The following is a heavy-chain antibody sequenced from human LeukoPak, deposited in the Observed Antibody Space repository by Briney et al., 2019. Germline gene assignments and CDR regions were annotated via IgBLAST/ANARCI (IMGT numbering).Heavy chain of an antibody. Sequence: GGSLRLSCAASGFTFSSCGMHWVRQAPGKGLEWVAFIRYDGSNKYYADSVKGRFTISRDNSKNTLYLQMNSLRAEDTAVYYCANGGMGSDGASDIWGQGTMVTVSS. CDR3: ANGGMGSDGASDI. CDR1: GFTFSSCG. J-gene: IGHJ3*02. CDR2: IRYDGSNK. V-gene: IGHV3-30*02. D-gene: IGHD3-16*01.